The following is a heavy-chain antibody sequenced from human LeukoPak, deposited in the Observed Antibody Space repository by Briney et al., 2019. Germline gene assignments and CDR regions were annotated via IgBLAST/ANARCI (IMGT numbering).Heavy chain of an antibody. V-gene: IGHV4-34*09. CDR3: ARVNYGSATKEDY. CDR1: GGSFRGYY. D-gene: IGHD3-10*01. Sequence: PSETLSLTCAVYGGSFRGYYWSWIRQPPGKGLEWIGYIYYSGSAYYNPSLKSRVTISVDTSENQFSLKLSSVTAADTAVYYCARVNYGSATKEDYWGQGPLVTVSS. J-gene: IGHJ4*02. CDR2: IYYSGSA.